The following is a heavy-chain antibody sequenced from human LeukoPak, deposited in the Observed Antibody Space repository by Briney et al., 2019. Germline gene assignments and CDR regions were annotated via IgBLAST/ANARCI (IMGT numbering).Heavy chain of an antibody. CDR3: ARRGDYGDYFDY. J-gene: IGHJ4*01. Sequence: SETLSLTCTVPGGSISSYYWSWIRQPPGKGLEWIGYIYYSWSTNYIPSLKSRVTISVDTSKSQFSLKLSSVTAADTAVYYCARRGDYGDYFDYWGQGTLVTVSS. D-gene: IGHD4-17*01. CDR1: GGSISSYY. V-gene: IGHV4-59*08. CDR2: IYYSWST.